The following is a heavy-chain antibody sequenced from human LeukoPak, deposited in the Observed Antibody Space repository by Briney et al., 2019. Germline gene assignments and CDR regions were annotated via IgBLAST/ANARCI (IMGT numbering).Heavy chain of an antibody. CDR2: ISNSGGST. D-gene: IGHD3-3*01. CDR3: AKWQRGSGYPNWYIDL. CDR1: VFTTSSYA. Sequence: PGGSLRLSCAASVFTTSSYAMSWVRQAPGKGLEWVSTISNSGGSTYYADSVKGRFTISRDNSKNTLYLQMNSLRAKDTAVYYCAKWQRGSGYPNWYIDLWGRGTLVTVSS. J-gene: IGHJ2*01. V-gene: IGHV3-23*01.